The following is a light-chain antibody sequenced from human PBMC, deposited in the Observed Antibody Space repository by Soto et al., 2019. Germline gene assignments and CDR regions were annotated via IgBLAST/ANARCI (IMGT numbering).Light chain of an antibody. J-gene: IGKJ5*01. V-gene: IGKV3-20*01. Sequence: EIVLTQSPGTLSLSPGERVTLSCRASQSVSSSYLAWYQQKPGQAPRLLIYGASSRATGISYRFSGSGSGTDFTLTISRLEPEDFALYYCQQYGSSLAITFGQGTRLENK. CDR1: QSVSSSY. CDR2: GAS. CDR3: QQYGSSLAIT.